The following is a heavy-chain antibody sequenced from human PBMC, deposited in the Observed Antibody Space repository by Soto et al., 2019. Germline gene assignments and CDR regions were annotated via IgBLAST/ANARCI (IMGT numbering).Heavy chain of an antibody. CDR2: MNPNSGNT. Sequence: ASVKVSCKASGYTFTSYDINWVRQATGQGLEWMGWMNPNSGNTGYAQKFQGRVTMTRNTSISTAYMELSSLRSEDTAVYYCARGGTHGRSWYFWLDPWGQGTLVTVSS. J-gene: IGHJ5*02. V-gene: IGHV1-8*01. D-gene: IGHD6-13*01. CDR1: GYTFTSYD. CDR3: ARGGTHGRSWYFWLDP.